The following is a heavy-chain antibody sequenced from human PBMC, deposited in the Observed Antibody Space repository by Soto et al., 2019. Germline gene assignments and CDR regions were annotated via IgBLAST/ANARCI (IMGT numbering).Heavy chain of an antibody. V-gene: IGHV4-30-2*01. Sequence: SETLSLTCTVSGGSISSGGYYWSWIRQPPGKGLEWIGFIYHTGTTYYNPSLKSRVTISVDRSKNQFSLKLNSVTAADTAVYYCARTSKFEYWGQGTLVTVSS. CDR3: ARTSKFEY. D-gene: IGHD6-6*01. CDR2: IYHTGTT. J-gene: IGHJ4*02. CDR1: GGSISSGGYY.